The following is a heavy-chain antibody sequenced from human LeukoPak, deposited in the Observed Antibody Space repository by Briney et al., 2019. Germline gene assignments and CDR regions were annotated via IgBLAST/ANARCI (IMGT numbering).Heavy chain of an antibody. CDR3: ARARDAGSYFRH. CDR2: ISAYNGNT. CDR1: GYTFTSYG. J-gene: IGHJ1*01. D-gene: IGHD2-8*01. Sequence: ASVTVSCMAPGYTFTSYGISWVRQAPGQGLEWMGWISAYNGNTNYAQKLQGRVTMTTDTSTSTAYMELRSLRSDDTAVYFCARARDAGSYFRHWGTGTLVTVSS. V-gene: IGHV1-18*01.